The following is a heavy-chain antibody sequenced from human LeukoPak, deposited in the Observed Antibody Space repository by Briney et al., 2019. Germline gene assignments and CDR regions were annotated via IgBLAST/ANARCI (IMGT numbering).Heavy chain of an antibody. CDR1: GFTFSSYS. CDR3: ARDSGYTALYWFDP. Sequence: PGGSLRLSCAASGFTFSSYSMNWVRQAPGKGLEWVSSISSSSSYIYYADSVKGRFTISRDNARNSLYLQMNSLRAEDTAVYYCARDSGYTALYWFDPWGQGTLVTVSS. D-gene: IGHD5-18*01. CDR2: ISSSSSYI. V-gene: IGHV3-21*01. J-gene: IGHJ5*02.